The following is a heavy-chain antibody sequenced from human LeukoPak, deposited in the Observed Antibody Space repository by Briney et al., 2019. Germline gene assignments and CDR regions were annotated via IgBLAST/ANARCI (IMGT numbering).Heavy chain of an antibody. V-gene: IGHV4-59*01. Sequence: SETLSLTCTVSGGSISSYYWSWIRQPPGKGLEWIGYIYYSGSTNYNPSLKSRVTISVDTSKNQFSLKLSPVTAADTAVYYCARDHSGYDSDYFDYWGQGTLVTVSS. CDR1: GGSISSYY. J-gene: IGHJ4*02. D-gene: IGHD5-12*01. CDR2: IYYSGST. CDR3: ARDHSGYDSDYFDY.